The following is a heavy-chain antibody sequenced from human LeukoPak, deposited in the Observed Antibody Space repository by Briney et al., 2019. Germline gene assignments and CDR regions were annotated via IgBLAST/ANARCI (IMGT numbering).Heavy chain of an antibody. CDR2: IYYSGST. Sequence: SETLSLTCTVSGGSISSYYWSWIRQPPGKGLEWIGYIYYSGSTNYNPSLKSRVTISVDTSKNQFSLKLSSVTAADTAVYYCARVQGSSWYGENWFDPWGQGTLVTVSS. CDR1: GGSISSYY. CDR3: ARVQGSSWYGENWFDP. V-gene: IGHV4-59*01. D-gene: IGHD6-13*01. J-gene: IGHJ5*02.